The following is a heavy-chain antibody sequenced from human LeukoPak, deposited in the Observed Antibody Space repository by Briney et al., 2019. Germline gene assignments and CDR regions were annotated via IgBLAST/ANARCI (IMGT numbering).Heavy chain of an antibody. CDR3: VRDWDHFDFDS. CDR2: IKGDGSHT. D-gene: IGHD1-26*01. V-gene: IGHV3-74*01. Sequence: GGSLRLSCAASGFTFRNYWMHWVRQAPGKGLVWVSRIKGDGSHTIYADSVRGRFTISRDNAKNTLYLQMKSLRVEDTALYYCVRDWDHFDFDSWGQGTLVTVSS. J-gene: IGHJ5*01. CDR1: GFTFRNYW.